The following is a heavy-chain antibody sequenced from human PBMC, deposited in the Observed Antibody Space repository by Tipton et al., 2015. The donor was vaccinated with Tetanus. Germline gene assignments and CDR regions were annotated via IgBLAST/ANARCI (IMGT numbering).Heavy chain of an antibody. D-gene: IGHD2-15*01. CDR3: ARAGRRIYYYGIDV. Sequence: TLSLTCAVYGGSFSGYYWSWIRQPPGKGLEWIGEINHSGSTNYNPSLKSRVTISVDTSKNQFSLKLSSVTAADTAVYYCARAGRRIYYYGIDVWGQGTTVTASS. CDR1: GGSFSGYY. V-gene: IGHV4-34*01. CDR2: INHSGST. J-gene: IGHJ6*02.